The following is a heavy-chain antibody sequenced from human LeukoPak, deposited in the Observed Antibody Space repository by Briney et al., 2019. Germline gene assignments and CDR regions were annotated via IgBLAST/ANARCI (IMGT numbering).Heavy chain of an antibody. V-gene: IGHV4-34*01. Sequence: PSETLSLTCAVYGGSFSGYYWSWIRQPPGKGLEWIGEINHSGSTNYNPSLKSRVSISVDTSKNQFSLKLSSVTAADTAVYYCERGGIVVVPAGFDYWGQGTLVTVSS. J-gene: IGHJ4*02. CDR3: ERGGIVVVPAGFDY. CDR1: GGSFSGYY. CDR2: INHSGST. D-gene: IGHD2-2*01.